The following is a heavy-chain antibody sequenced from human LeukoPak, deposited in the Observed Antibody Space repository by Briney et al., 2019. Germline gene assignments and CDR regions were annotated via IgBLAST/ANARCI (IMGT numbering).Heavy chain of an antibody. J-gene: IGHJ6*02. D-gene: IGHD3-10*01. V-gene: IGHV3-33*01. Sequence: GRSLRLSCAASGFTFSSYGMYWVRQGPGKGLEWVAVIWYDRSNKYYAASVKCRVNISRDNSKNTPYLQMNSLRAEDTAVYYCARGGYYLYGMDVWGQGTTVTVSS. CDR3: ARGGYYLYGMDV. CDR1: GFTFSSYG. CDR2: IWYDRSNK.